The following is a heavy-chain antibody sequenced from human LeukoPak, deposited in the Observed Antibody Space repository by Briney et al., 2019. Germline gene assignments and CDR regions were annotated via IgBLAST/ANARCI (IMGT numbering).Heavy chain of an antibody. J-gene: IGHJ6*03. V-gene: IGHV1-8*01. CDR2: RNPNSGNT. Sequence: ASVTVSFTASGYTFTIYDINWVRHATGQGLEWMGWRNPNSGNTGYSQKFQRRVTITRNTSINTAYMELSSLRSEDTAVYYCARRKAKYYYYYMDVWGKGTTVTISS. CDR1: GYTFTIYD. CDR3: ARRKAKYYYYYMDV.